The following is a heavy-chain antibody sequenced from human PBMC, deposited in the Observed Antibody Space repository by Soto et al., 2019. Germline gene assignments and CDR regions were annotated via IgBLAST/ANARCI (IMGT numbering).Heavy chain of an antibody. Sequence: GGSLRLSCAASGFTFGSYWMHWVRQAPGKGLVWVSRIASDGGSTGYADSVEGRFTISRDNAKNTLYLQMNSLRAEDTAVYFCVSDLLYSRSSGSNYWGQGTLVTVSS. D-gene: IGHD6-6*01. J-gene: IGHJ4*02. V-gene: IGHV3-74*01. CDR2: IASDGGST. CDR1: GFTFGSYW. CDR3: VSDLLYSRSSGSNY.